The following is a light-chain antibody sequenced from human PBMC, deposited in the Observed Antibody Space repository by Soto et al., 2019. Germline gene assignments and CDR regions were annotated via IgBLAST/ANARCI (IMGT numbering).Light chain of an antibody. J-gene: IGLJ1*01. CDR2: EVT. CDR3: SSYTSNSNPYV. CDR1: SSDVGGYNY. V-gene: IGLV2-14*01. Sequence: QAVVTQPASVSGSPGQSITISCTGTSSDVGGYNYVSWYQLHPGKAPKLMISEVTNRPSGVSSRFSGSKSGNTASLTISGLQADDEADYYCSSYTSNSNPYVFGTGTKVTVL.